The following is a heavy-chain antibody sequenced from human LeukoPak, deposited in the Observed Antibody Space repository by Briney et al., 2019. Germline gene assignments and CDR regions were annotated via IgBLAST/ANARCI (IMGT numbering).Heavy chain of an antibody. CDR3: AKASFRRLAILTGDVQWYFDY. Sequence: GGSLRLSCAASGFTFSSYGMHWVRQAPGKGLEWVAVISYDGSNKYYADSVKGRFTISRDNSKNTLYLQMNSLRAEDTAVYYCAKASFRRLAILTGDVQWYFDYWGQGTLVTVSS. CDR1: GFTFSSYG. J-gene: IGHJ4*02. D-gene: IGHD7-27*01. V-gene: IGHV3-30*18. CDR2: ISYDGSNK.